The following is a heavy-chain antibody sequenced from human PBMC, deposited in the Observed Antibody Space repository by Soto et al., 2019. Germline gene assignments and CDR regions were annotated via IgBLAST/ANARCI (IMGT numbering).Heavy chain of an antibody. CDR2: ISRDGRTK. Sequence: QVQLVESGGGVVQPGRSLRLSCAVSGFTVSSYGMHWVRQAPGKGLEWVAVISRDGRTKFYADSVEGRFTISKDSSRNTLFLEMDSLRSDDMAVYYCTGEVASGYWGQGTLVNVSS. CDR3: TGEVASGY. V-gene: IGHV3-30*03. J-gene: IGHJ4*02. CDR1: GFTVSSYG. D-gene: IGHD2-8*02.